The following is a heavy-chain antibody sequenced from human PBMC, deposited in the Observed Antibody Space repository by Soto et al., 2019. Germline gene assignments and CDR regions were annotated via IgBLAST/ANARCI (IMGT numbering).Heavy chain of an antibody. CDR1: GFTFSSYS. CDR3: ARARDCGGDCFGDAFEI. D-gene: IGHD2-21*01. Sequence: GGSLRLSCAASGFTFSSYSMNWVRQAPGKGLEWVSSISSSSSYIYYADSVKGRFTISRDNAKNSLYLQMNSLRAEDTAVYYCARARDCGGDCFGDAFEIWGQGTMVTVSS. V-gene: IGHV3-21*01. CDR2: ISSSSSYI. J-gene: IGHJ3*02.